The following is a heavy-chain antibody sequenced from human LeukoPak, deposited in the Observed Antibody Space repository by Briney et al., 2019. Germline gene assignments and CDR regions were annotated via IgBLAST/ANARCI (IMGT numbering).Heavy chain of an antibody. D-gene: IGHD3-10*01. J-gene: IGHJ4*02. CDR2: ISGSGGST. V-gene: IGHV3-23*01. CDR3: AQGSGKFDY. CDR1: GFTFSSYA. Sequence: GGSLRLSCAASGFTFSSYAMSWVRQAPGKGLEWVSAISGSGGSTYYADSVKGRFTISRDNAKNSLYLQMNSLRAEDTAVYYCAQGSGKFDYWGQGTLVTVSS.